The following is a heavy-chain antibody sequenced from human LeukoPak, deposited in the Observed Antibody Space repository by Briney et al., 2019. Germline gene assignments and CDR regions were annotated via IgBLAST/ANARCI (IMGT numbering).Heavy chain of an antibody. CDR3: ARSGDYGESFDS. D-gene: IGHD4-17*01. Sequence: PGGTLRLSCAASGFTFSSYGVSWVRQAPGKGLEWVSAISGSGGSTYYADSVKGRFTISRDNAKSSLFLQVNSLRAEDTALYYCARSGDYGESFDSWGQGTLVTVSS. V-gene: IGHV3-23*01. CDR1: GFTFSSYG. J-gene: IGHJ4*02. CDR2: ISGSGGST.